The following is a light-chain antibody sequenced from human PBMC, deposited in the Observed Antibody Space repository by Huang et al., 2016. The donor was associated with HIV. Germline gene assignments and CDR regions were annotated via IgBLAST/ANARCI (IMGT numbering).Light chain of an antibody. CDR1: QSVSNY. Sequence: DIQMTQSPSSLSASVGDRVTITCRAGQSVSNYLNWYQHKPGMAPKLLIYAASSLQSGGPSRFSGSGSGTHFTLTISSLQPEDIATYYCQQTYDTPPLSFGGGTKVEL. V-gene: IGKV1-39*01. CDR2: AAS. CDR3: QQTYDTPPLS. J-gene: IGKJ4*01.